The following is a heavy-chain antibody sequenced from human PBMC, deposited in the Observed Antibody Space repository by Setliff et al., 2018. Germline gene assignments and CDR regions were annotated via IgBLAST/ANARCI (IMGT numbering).Heavy chain of an antibody. V-gene: IGHV4-39*07. J-gene: IGHJ6*03. Sequence: PSETLSLTCTVSGGSISSSSYYWGWIRQPPGKGLEWIATIYYSGSTYYNPSLKSRFIISRDNAKNSLYLQMNSLRDEDTAVYYCARERVGRYYYYHMDVWGKGTTVTVSS. CDR2: IYYSGST. CDR1: GGSISSSSYY. CDR3: ARERVGRYYYYHMDV. D-gene: IGHD1-26*01.